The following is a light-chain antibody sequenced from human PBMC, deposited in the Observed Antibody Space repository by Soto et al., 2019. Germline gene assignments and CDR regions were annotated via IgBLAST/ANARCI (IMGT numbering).Light chain of an antibody. CDR1: QGISTF. V-gene: IGKV1-5*01. J-gene: IGKJ1*01. CDR2: AAS. CDR3: QQYNSYWT. Sequence: DIQMTQSPSSLSTSFGDRVTITCRASQGISTFLNWYQQKPGKAPRLLIYAASRLQSGVPSRFSGSGSGTEFTLTISSLQPDDFATYYCQQYNSYWTFGQGTKVDI.